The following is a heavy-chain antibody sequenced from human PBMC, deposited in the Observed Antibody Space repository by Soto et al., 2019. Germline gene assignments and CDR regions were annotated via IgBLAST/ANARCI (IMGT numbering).Heavy chain of an antibody. J-gene: IGHJ5*02. CDR1: GFTFSSYS. D-gene: IGHD3-16*01. CDR3: ARDGQGGGVVNWFDP. CDR2: ISSSSSTI. V-gene: IGHV3-48*01. Sequence: EVQLVESGGGLVQPGGSLRLSCAASGFTFSSYSMNWVRQAPGKGLEWVSYISSSSSTIYYADSVKGRFTISRDNAKNSLYLQVNSLRAEDTAVYYCARDGQGGGVVNWFDPWGQGTLVTVSS.